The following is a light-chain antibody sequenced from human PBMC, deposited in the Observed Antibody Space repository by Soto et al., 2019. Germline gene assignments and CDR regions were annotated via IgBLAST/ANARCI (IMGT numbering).Light chain of an antibody. CDR2: DAS. V-gene: IGKV3-15*01. Sequence: ERVMTQSPATLSVSPGERATLSCRASQSISDNLAWYQQKPGQAPRLLIFDASTRATGIPATFSGSGSGTEFTLTTRSLQSEDFAVYYCKQYNDWPRTFGQGTKVDNK. J-gene: IGKJ1*01. CDR1: QSISDN. CDR3: KQYNDWPRT.